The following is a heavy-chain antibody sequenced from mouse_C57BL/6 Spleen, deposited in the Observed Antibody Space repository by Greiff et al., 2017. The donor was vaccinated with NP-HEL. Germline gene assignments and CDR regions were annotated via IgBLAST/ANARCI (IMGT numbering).Heavy chain of an antibody. D-gene: IGHD4-1*01. CDR1: GYTFTSYW. V-gene: IGHV1-69*01. Sequence: QVQLQQPGAELVMPGASVKLSCKASGYTFTSYWMHWVKQRPGQGLEWIGEIDPSDSYTNYNQKFKGKSTLTVDKSSSPAYMQLSSLTSEDSAVYYCARLGREDYWGQGTTLTVSS. CDR2: IDPSDSYT. J-gene: IGHJ2*01. CDR3: ARLGREDY.